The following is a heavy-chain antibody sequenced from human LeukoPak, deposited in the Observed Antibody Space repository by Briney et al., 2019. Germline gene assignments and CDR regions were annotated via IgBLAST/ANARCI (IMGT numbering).Heavy chain of an antibody. Sequence: PGGSLRLSCAASGFAFSTYAMHWVRQAPRKGLEWVAVIWYDGSNKYYADSVKGRFTISRDNSKNTLYLQMNSLRAEDTAVYYCARDYYDSSGYYPDYWGQGTLVTVSS. D-gene: IGHD3-22*01. V-gene: IGHV3-33*08. CDR2: IWYDGSNK. CDR1: GFAFSTYA. J-gene: IGHJ4*02. CDR3: ARDYYDSSGYYPDY.